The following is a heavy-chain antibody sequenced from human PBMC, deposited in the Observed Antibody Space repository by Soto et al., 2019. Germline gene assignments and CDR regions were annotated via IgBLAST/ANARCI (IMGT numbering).Heavy chain of an antibody. D-gene: IGHD2-2*01. CDR3: ASLAFDIVVVPAATTRNDAFDS. CDR2: ISGSGGST. CDR1: GFTFSSYA. V-gene: IGHV3-23*01. J-gene: IGHJ3*02. Sequence: PGGSLRLSCAASGFTFSSYAMSWVRQAPGRGLGWVSAISGSGGSTYYADSVKGRFTISRDNSKNTLYLQMNSLRAEDTAVYYCASLAFDIVVVPAATTRNDAFDSWGQGTMVTVSS.